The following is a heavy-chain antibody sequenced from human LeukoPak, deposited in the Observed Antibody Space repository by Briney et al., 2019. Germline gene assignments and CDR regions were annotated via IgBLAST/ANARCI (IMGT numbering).Heavy chain of an antibody. V-gene: IGHV3-23*01. CDR1: GFTFSSFA. CDR2: ITDSDGPT. Sequence: PGGSLRLSCAASGFTFSSFAMTWVRQAPGKGLEWVSSITDSDGPTYNTDSVKGRFTISRDNSQNTLYLQMNSLRAEDTALYYSTKDPIRDYVGAFDPWGEGTLVTPYS. D-gene: IGHD4-23*01. J-gene: IGHJ5*02. CDR3: TKDPIRDYVGAFDP.